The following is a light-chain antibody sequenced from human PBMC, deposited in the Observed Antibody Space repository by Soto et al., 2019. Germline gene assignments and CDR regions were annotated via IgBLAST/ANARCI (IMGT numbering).Light chain of an antibody. CDR1: QSISSW. CDR2: KAS. V-gene: IGKV1-5*03. J-gene: IGKJ1*01. Sequence: DIQMTQSPSSLSASVGDRVTITCRASQSISSWLAWYQQKPGKAPKLLMYKASTLESGVPSRFSGSGSGTEFTLTISSLQPDDFATYYCQQYKNMWTFGQGTKVEIK. CDR3: QQYKNMWT.